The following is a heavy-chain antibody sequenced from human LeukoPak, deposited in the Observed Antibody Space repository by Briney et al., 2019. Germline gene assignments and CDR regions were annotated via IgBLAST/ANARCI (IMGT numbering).Heavy chain of an antibody. V-gene: IGHV4-30-2*01. CDR2: IYHSGST. CDR1: GGSISSGGYS. CDR3: ARDLIVVLAASRVEDAFDI. D-gene: IGHD2-15*01. J-gene: IGHJ3*02. Sequence: SETLSLTCAVSGGSISSGGYSWSWIRQPPGKGLEWIGYIYHSGSTYYNPSLKSRVTMSVDTSNNQISLKLQSVTAADTALYYCARDLIVVLAASRVEDAFDIWGQGTMVTVSS.